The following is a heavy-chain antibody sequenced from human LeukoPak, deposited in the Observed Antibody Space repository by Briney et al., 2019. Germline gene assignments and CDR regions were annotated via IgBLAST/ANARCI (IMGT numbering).Heavy chain of an antibody. J-gene: IGHJ4*02. CDR1: GGTFSSYA. Sequence: SVKVSCKASGGTFSSYAISWVRQAPGQGLEWMGRSIPILGIANYAQKFQGRVTITADKSTSTASMELSRLSSEDTAVYYCARDRFPVRGSYSDSWGQGTLVTVSS. D-gene: IGHD1-26*01. CDR2: SIPILGIA. CDR3: ARDRFPVRGSYSDS. V-gene: IGHV1-69*04.